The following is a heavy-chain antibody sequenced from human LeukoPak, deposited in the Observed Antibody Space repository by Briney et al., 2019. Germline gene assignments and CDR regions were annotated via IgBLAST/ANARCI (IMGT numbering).Heavy chain of an antibody. D-gene: IGHD6-13*01. CDR1: GFTFSDYY. Sequence: GGSLRLSCAASGFTFSDYYMSWIRQAPGRGLEWVSNISSSGSAIYYADSIKGRFTISRDNAKNSLYLQMNSLRAEDTAVYYCARGWGSSWKRHFDYWGQGTLVTVSS. CDR2: ISSSGSAI. CDR3: ARGWGSSWKRHFDY. J-gene: IGHJ4*02. V-gene: IGHV3-11*04.